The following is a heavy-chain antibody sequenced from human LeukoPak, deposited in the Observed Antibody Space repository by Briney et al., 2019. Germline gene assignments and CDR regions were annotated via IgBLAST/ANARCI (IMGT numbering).Heavy chain of an antibody. CDR2: IYYSGST. CDR1: GGSISSYY. J-gene: IGHJ6*02. D-gene: IGHD2-2*01. V-gene: IGHV4-59*08. Sequence: SETLSLTCTVSGGSISSYYWSWIRQPPGKGLEWIGYIYYSGSTNYNPSLKSRVTISVDTSKNQFSPKLSSVTAADTAVYYCARNMYPYGMDVWGQGTTVTVSS. CDR3: ARNMYPYGMDV.